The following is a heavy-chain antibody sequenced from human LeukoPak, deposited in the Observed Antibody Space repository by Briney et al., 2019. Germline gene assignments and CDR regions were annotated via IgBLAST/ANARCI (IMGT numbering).Heavy chain of an antibody. CDR2: INHSGGT. Sequence: SETLSLTCAVYGGSFSGYYWSWIRQPPGKGLEWIGEINHSGGTNYNPSLKSRVTISVDTSKNQFSLKLSSVTAADTAVYYCARGNSYGPDYWGQGTLVTVSS. J-gene: IGHJ4*02. CDR1: GGSFSGYY. V-gene: IGHV4-34*01. D-gene: IGHD5-18*01. CDR3: ARGNSYGPDY.